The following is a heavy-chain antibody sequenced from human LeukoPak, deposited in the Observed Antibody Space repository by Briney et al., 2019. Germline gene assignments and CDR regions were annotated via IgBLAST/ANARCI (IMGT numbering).Heavy chain of an antibody. D-gene: IGHD2-21*02. V-gene: IGHV4-30-2*01. CDR3: ARGVVVVTAMGAFDI. Sequence: TLSLTCAVSGGSISSGGYSWSWIRQPPGKGLEWIGYIYHSGSTYYNPSLKSRVTISVDRSKNQFSLKLSSVTAADTAVYYCARGVVVVTAMGAFDIWGQGTMVTVSS. J-gene: IGHJ3*02. CDR2: IYHSGST. CDR1: GGSISSGGYS.